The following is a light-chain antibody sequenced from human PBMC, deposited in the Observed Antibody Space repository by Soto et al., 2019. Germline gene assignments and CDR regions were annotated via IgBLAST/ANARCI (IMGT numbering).Light chain of an antibody. Sequence: EIVMTQSPLSLSVTPGEPASISCMSSQSLLHTSGHNYLDWYVQKPGQSPQLLIFLGSTRSSGVPDRFSGSGSGTDFTLKISRVEAEDVGIYYCMQGLQIPLTFGGGTKVDIK. CDR2: LGS. J-gene: IGKJ4*01. CDR1: QSLLHTSGHNY. CDR3: MQGLQIPLT. V-gene: IGKV2-28*01.